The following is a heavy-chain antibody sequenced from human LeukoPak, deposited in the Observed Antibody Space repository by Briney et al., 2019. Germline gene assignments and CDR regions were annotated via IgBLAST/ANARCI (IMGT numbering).Heavy chain of an antibody. CDR3: ARHYFYDSSGYEANYMDV. CDR2: IYPGDSDT. V-gene: IGHV5-51*01. Sequence: GESLKISCEGSGYTFTSYWIGWVRQMPGKGLEWMGIIYPGDSDTRYSPSFQGQVTISADKSISTAYLQWSSLKASDTAMYYCARHYFYDSSGYEANYMDVWGKGTTVTVSS. D-gene: IGHD3-22*01. J-gene: IGHJ6*03. CDR1: GYTFTSYW.